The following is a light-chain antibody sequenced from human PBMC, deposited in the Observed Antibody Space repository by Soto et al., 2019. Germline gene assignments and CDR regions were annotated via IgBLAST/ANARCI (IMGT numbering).Light chain of an antibody. J-gene: IGLJ1*01. CDR1: SSNIGAEYD. CDR3: QSYDSSLSTLV. CDR2: GDN. Sequence: QSVLTQPPSVSGAPGQRVAISCTGSSSNIGAEYDVHWYQQLPGTAPKRLIYGDNNRPSGVLDRFSGSKSGTSASLAITGLHPEDEADYYCQSYDSSLSTLVFGTGTKVTVL. V-gene: IGLV1-40*01.